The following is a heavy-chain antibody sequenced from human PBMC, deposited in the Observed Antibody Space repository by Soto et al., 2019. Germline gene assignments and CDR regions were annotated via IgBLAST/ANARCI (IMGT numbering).Heavy chain of an antibody. CDR2: IWYDGSNK. CDR1: RFTFSSYG. V-gene: IGHV3-33*01. D-gene: IGHD5-12*01. Sequence: QVQLVESGGGVVQPGRSLRLSCAASRFTFSSYGMHWVRQAPGKGLEWVAVIWYDGSNKYYADSVKGRFTISRDNSKNTLYLQMNSLRAEDTAVYYCARDLGYSGSKTAPWGQGTLVTVSS. J-gene: IGHJ4*02. CDR3: ARDLGYSGSKTAP.